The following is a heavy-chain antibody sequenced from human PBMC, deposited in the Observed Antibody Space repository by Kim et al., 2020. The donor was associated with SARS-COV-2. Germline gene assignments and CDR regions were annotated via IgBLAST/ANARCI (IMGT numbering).Heavy chain of an antibody. D-gene: IGHD3-22*01. CDR3: ARGWNDSTEPFDY. J-gene: IGHJ4*02. V-gene: IGHV4-34*01. Sequence: SETLSLTCAVYGGSFSGYYWSWIRQPPGKGLEWIGEINHSGSTNYNPSLKSRVTISVDTSKNQFSLKLSSVTAADTAVYYCARGWNDSTEPFDYWGQGTLVTVSS. CDR2: INHSGST. CDR1: GGSFSGYY.